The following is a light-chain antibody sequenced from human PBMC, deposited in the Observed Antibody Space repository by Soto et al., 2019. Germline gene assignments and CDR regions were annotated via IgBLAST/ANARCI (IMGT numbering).Light chain of an antibody. CDR1: QSVDSSY. CDR3: QQYGSSWMYT. J-gene: IGKJ2*01. V-gene: IGKV3-20*01. CDR2: GAS. Sequence: EIVSTQSPGTLSLSPGERATLSCRASQSVDSSYLAWYQQKPGQAPRLLIHGASSRAAGIPDRFSGSGSGTDFTLTIRRLEPEDFAVYYCQQYGSSWMYTFGQGTKLEMK.